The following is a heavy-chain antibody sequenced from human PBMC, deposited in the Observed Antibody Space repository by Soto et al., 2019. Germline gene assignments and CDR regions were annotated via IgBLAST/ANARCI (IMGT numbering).Heavy chain of an antibody. CDR2: ISYDGSNK. D-gene: IGHD3-10*01. Sequence: GGSLRLSCAASGFTFSSYGMHWVRQAPGKGLEWVAVISYDGSNKYYADSVKGRFTISRDNSKNTLYLQMNSLRAEDTAVYYCAKDRGTPMVRGPQTVTYYYYGMDVWGQGTTVTVSS. V-gene: IGHV3-30*18. CDR1: GFTFSSYG. J-gene: IGHJ6*02. CDR3: AKDRGTPMVRGPQTVTYYYYGMDV.